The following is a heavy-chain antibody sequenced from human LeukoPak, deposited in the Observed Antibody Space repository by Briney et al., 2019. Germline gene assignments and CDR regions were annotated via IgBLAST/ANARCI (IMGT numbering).Heavy chain of an antibody. D-gene: IGHD3-22*01. Sequence: PGGSLRLSCAASGFTFSSYWMSWVRQAPGKGLEWVANIKQDGSEKYYVDSVKGRFTISRDNAKNSLYLQMNSLRAEDTAVYYCAKAVSYYDSSGYYYFDYWGQGTLVTVSS. CDR3: AKAVSYYDSSGYYYFDY. CDR1: GFTFSSYW. J-gene: IGHJ4*02. V-gene: IGHV3-7*03. CDR2: IKQDGSEK.